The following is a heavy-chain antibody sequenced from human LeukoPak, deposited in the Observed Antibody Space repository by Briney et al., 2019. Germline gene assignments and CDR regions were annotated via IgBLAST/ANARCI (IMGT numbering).Heavy chain of an antibody. CDR1: GFTFNNYA. J-gene: IGHJ4*02. V-gene: IGHV3-23*01. Sequence: GGSLRLSCAASGFTFNNYAMSWVRQAPGKGLEWVSAISGSGGSTYYADPLKGRFTISRDNSKNALYLQMNSLRAEDTALYYCAKDGIGGIYYDSSGYFDNWGQGTLVTVSS. CDR3: AKDGIGGIYYDSSGYFDN. D-gene: IGHD3-22*01. CDR2: ISGSGGST.